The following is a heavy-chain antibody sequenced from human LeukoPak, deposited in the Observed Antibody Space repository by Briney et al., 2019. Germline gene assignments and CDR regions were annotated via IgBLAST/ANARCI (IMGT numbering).Heavy chain of an antibody. CDR2: IKQDGSEK. J-gene: IGHJ4*02. Sequence: GGSLRLSCAASGFNFSSFWMIWVRQAPGKGLEWVANIKQDGSEKYYVDSVKGRFTISRDNAKNSLYLQMNSLRAEDTAVYYCARGRFSYDYWGQGTLVTVSS. D-gene: IGHD3-10*01. CDR3: ARGRFSYDY. CDR1: GFNFSSFW. V-gene: IGHV3-7*04.